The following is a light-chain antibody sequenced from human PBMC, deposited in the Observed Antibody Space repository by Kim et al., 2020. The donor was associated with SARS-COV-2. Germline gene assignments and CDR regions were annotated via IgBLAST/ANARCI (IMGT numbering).Light chain of an antibody. J-gene: IGKJ4*01. V-gene: IGKV3D-15*01. CDR3: QQYNNWPRLT. CDR2: GAS. Sequence: PGERATLSCRASQSVSSNGAWYQQKPGQAPRLLSYGASTRATGIPARLSGSGSGTEFTLTISSLQSEDFAVYYCQQYNNWPRLTFGGGTKVDIK. CDR1: QSVSSN.